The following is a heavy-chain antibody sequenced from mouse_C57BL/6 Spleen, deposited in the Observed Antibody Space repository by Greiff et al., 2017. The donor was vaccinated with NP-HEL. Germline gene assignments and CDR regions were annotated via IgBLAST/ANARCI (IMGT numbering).Heavy chain of an antibody. Sequence: EVQRVESGGGLVKPGGSLKLSCAASGFTFSDYGMHWVRQAPEKGLEWVAYISSGSSNIYYADTVKGRFTISRDNAKNTLFLQMTSLRSEDTAMYYCARSGSSLYYYAMDYWGQGTSVTVSS. D-gene: IGHD1-1*01. J-gene: IGHJ4*01. CDR1: GFTFSDYG. V-gene: IGHV5-17*01. CDR3: ARSGSSLYYYAMDY. CDR2: ISSGSSNI.